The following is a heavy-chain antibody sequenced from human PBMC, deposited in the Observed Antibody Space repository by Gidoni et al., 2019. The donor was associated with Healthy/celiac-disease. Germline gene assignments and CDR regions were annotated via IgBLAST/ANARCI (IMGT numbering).Heavy chain of an antibody. V-gene: IGHV4-39*01. J-gene: IGHJ3*02. D-gene: IGHD2-21*02. CDR2: IYYSGST. Sequence: QLQLQESGPGLVKPSETLSLTCTVSGGSISSSSYYWGWIRQPPGKRLEWIGSIYYSGSTYYNPSLKSRVTISVDTSKNQFSLKLSSVTAADTAVYYCARSPAAYCGGDCSGAFDIWGQGTMVTVSS. CDR1: GGSISSSSYY. CDR3: ARSPAAYCGGDCSGAFDI.